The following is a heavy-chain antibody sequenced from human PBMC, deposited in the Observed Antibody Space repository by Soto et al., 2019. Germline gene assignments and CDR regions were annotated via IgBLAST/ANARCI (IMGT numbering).Heavy chain of an antibody. Sequence: PSETLSLTCTVSGGSISSRSYYWGWIRQPPGKGLEWIGSIYYSGSTYYNPSLKSRVTISVDTSKNQFSLKLSSVTAADTAVYYCARLPFITIFGVVWAYFDYWGQGTLVTVSS. CDR1: GGSISSRSYY. CDR2: IYYSGST. V-gene: IGHV4-39*01. D-gene: IGHD3-3*01. J-gene: IGHJ4*02. CDR3: ARLPFITIFGVVWAYFDY.